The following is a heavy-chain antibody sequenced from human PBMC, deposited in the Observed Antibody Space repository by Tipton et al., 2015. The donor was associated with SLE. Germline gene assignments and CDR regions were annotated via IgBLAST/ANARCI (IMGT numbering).Heavy chain of an antibody. J-gene: IGHJ3*02. Sequence: SLRLSCAASGFTFSSYEMNWVRQAPWKGLEWVSYISSSGSTIYYADSVKGRFTISRDNANNSVYLQMNSLRAEDTAVYYCARHMQWELLLDAFDSWGQGTMVTVSS. D-gene: IGHD1-26*01. CDR1: GFTFSSYE. CDR3: ARHMQWELLLDAFDS. CDR2: ISSSGSTI. V-gene: IGHV3-48*03.